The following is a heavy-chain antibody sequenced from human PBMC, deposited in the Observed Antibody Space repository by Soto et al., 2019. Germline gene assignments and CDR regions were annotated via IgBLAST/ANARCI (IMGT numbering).Heavy chain of an antibody. CDR2: IIPFFKAI. CDR1: GCTFSSHA. CDR3: ARDVPLNYYDGAYYYCEMDV. J-gene: IGHJ6*02. V-gene: IGHV1-69*01. D-gene: IGHD3-16*01. Sequence: QVHLVQSGAEGKKPGSSVKVSCKASGCTFSSHAINWVRQDPGQGLERMGGIIPFFKAINYAQKFQGTLTITADDTTSKASVDLSSLRAEDSAVYYCARDVPLNYYDGAYYYCEMDVWGQVTTVTVSS.